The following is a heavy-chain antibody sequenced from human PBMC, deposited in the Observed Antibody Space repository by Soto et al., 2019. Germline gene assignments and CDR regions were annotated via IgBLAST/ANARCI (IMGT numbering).Heavy chain of an antibody. J-gene: IGHJ2*01. CDR3: ARVAGRFWYFDL. Sequence: QVQLVQSGAEVKKPGASVKVSCKASGYTFSNYYMHWVRQAPGQGLAWMGIINPSTGSTTYAQNFQGRVTMTRDTSTSTVYVELSSLRSEDTAVYYCARVAGRFWYFDLWGRGTLVTVSS. CDR1: GYTFSNYY. CDR2: INPSTGST. V-gene: IGHV1-46*01.